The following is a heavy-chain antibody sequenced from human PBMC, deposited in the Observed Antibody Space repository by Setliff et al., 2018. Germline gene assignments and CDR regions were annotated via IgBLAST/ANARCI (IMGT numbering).Heavy chain of an antibody. V-gene: IGHV4-38-2*02. J-gene: IGHJ4*02. Sequence: SETLSLTCTVSGFYISGGYCWGWIRQSPGKGLEWMGEINHSGSTNYNPSLKSRVTISVDTSKNQFSLKLSSVTAADTAVYYCATNPYQLLNFDYWGQGTLVTVSS. D-gene: IGHD2-2*01. CDR2: INHSGST. CDR1: GFYISGGYC. CDR3: ATNPYQLLNFDY.